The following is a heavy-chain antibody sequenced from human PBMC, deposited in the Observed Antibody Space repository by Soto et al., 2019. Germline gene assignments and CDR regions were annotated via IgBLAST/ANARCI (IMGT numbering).Heavy chain of an antibody. Sequence: SETLSLTCIVSGGSFSTYYYNWIRQSPGKGLEWIGEINHSGSNNYSPSLKSRVTMSLDTSKNQFSLKLTSVTAADTAVYYCARESDFWDDAYMRTFDIWGQGTKVTVSS. CDR2: INHSGSN. J-gene: IGHJ3*02. CDR1: GGSFSTYY. CDR3: ARESDFWDDAYMRTFDI. D-gene: IGHD3-3*01. V-gene: IGHV4-34*01.